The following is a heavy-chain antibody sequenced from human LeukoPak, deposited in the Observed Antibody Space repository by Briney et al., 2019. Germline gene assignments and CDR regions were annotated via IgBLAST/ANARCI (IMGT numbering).Heavy chain of an antibody. V-gene: IGHV3-23*01. D-gene: IGHD1-14*01. Sequence: GGSLRLSCAASGFTFSNYAMSWVRQAPEMGLEWVSAISGSGGNTYYADSVKGRFTISRDNSRNKVFLQMNSLRAEDTAVYYCVKEEPGPRADYWGQGTPVTVSS. CDR2: ISGSGGNT. CDR1: GFTFSNYA. CDR3: VKEEPGPRADY. J-gene: IGHJ4*02.